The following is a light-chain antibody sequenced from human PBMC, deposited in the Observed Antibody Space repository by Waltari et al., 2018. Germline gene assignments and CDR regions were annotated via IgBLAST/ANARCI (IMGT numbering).Light chain of an antibody. CDR2: KAS. CDR3: QQYNSAPHS. CDR1: QGINSW. J-gene: IGKJ2*03. Sequence: DIQMTQSPSSLSASVGDRVTITCRASQGINSWLAWYQQKPGKAPNLLIYKASSLQSGVPSRFSGGGSGTDFTLIISSLQPEDFATYYCQQYNSAPHSFGQGTKVEIK. V-gene: IGKV1-12*01.